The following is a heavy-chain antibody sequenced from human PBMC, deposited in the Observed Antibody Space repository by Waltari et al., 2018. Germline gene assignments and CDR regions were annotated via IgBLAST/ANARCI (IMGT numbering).Heavy chain of an antibody. CDR2: IKHDGSET. J-gene: IGHJ4*02. V-gene: IGHV3-7*01. D-gene: IGHD4-4*01. CDR1: GFPCHNFW. CDR3: AREGLTEEAAY. Sequence: EIQLVEAGGDLVELGGSLRRSCVHSGFPCHNFWMAWVRQVPGKGLQWLAHIKHDGSETYHVDSVKGRFTISRDNARNSLYLEMDRLRVEDTGVYYCAREGLTEEAAYWGQGTLVTVSS.